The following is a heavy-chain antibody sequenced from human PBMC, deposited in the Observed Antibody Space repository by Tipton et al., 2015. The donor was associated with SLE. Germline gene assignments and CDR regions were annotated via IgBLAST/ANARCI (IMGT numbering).Heavy chain of an antibody. Sequence: TLSLTCTVSGGSISSYYWSWIRQPAGKGLEWIGSIYYSGSTYYNPSLKSRVTISVDTSKNQFSLKLSSVTAADTAVYYCARRNGYSSSWYRDGWFDPWGQGTLVTVSS. CDR1: GGSISSYY. CDR2: IYYSGST. CDR3: ARRNGYSSSWYRDGWFDP. J-gene: IGHJ5*02. V-gene: IGHV4-4*07. D-gene: IGHD6-13*01.